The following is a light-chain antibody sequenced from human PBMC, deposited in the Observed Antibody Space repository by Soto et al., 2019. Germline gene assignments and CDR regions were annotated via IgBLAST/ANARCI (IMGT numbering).Light chain of an antibody. Sequence: DIQMTQSPSTLSASVGDRVTITCRASQSISSWLAWYQQKPGKAPKLLIYDASSLESGVPSRFSGSGSGTEFTLTISSLEPEDFAVYYCQQRFNWQVTFGQGTRLEIK. V-gene: IGKV1-5*01. CDR2: DAS. CDR1: QSISSW. CDR3: QQRFNWQVT. J-gene: IGKJ5*01.